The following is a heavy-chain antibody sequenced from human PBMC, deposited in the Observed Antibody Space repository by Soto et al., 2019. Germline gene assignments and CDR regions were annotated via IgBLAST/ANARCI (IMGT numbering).Heavy chain of an antibody. CDR1: GYTFTIYY. Sequence: ASVKVSCKASGYTFTIYYMRWVRQAPGQGLEWMGIINPSGGSTSYAQKFQGRVTMTRDTSTSTVYMELSSLRSEDTAVYYCARGGGYCISTSCPYNWFDPWGQGTLVTVSS. J-gene: IGHJ5*02. V-gene: IGHV1-46*01. CDR3: ARGGGYCISTSCPYNWFDP. D-gene: IGHD2-2*03. CDR2: INPSGGST.